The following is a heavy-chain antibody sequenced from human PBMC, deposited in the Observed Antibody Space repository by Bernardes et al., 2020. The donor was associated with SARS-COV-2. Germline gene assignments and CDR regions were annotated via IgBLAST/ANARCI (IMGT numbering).Heavy chain of an antibody. CDR2: ISYDGSNK. Sequence: GGSLRLSCAASGFTFSSYGMHWVRQAPGKGLEWVAVISYDGSNKYYADSVKGRFTISRDNSKNTLYLQMNSLRAEDTAVYYCAKDLSWGIAVAGTPGFDYWGQGTLVTVA. D-gene: IGHD6-19*01. V-gene: IGHV3-30*18. J-gene: IGHJ4*02. CDR3: AKDLSWGIAVAGTPGFDY. CDR1: GFTFSSYG.